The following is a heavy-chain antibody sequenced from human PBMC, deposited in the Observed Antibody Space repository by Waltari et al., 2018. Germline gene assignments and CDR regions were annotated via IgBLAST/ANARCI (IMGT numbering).Heavy chain of an antibody. D-gene: IGHD3-3*01. Sequence: SGYTFTSYGISWVRQAPGQGLEWMGWISAYNGNTNYAQKLQGRVTMTTDTSTSTAYMELRSLRSDDTAVYYCARVGPFGVVTSPDYWGQGVLVTVSS. CDR2: ISAYNGNT. CDR1: GYTFTSYG. CDR3: ARVGPFGVVTSPDY. J-gene: IGHJ4*02. V-gene: IGHV1-18*01.